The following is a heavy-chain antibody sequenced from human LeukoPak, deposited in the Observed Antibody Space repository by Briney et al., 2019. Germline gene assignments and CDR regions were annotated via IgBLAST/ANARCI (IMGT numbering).Heavy chain of an antibody. Sequence: SETLSLTCAVYGGSFSGYYWSWIRQPPGKGLEWIGEINHSGSTNYNPSLKSRVTISVDTSKNQFSLKLSSVTAADTAVYYCARQGGWYGLYNLFDPWGQGTLVTVSS. CDR3: ARQGGWYGLYNLFDP. CDR2: INHSGST. V-gene: IGHV4-34*01. D-gene: IGHD6-19*01. CDR1: GGSFSGYY. J-gene: IGHJ5*02.